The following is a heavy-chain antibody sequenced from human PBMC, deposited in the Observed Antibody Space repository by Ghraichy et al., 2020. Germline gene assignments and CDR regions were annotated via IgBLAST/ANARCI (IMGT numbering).Heavy chain of an antibody. Sequence: GESLNISCAASGFIFSTYSMNWVRQAPGKGLEWVSSFIISSSYMYYADSVKGRFTISRDNAKNSLYLQMNSLRAEDTAVYYCARGDYYYNYYYGMDVWGPGTTVTVSS. CDR1: GFIFSTYS. V-gene: IGHV3-21*01. CDR2: FIISSSYM. J-gene: IGHJ6*02. CDR3: ARGDYYYNYYYGMDV. D-gene: IGHD3-22*01.